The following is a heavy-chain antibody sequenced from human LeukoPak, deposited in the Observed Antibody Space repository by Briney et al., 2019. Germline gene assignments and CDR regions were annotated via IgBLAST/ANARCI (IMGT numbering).Heavy chain of an antibody. Sequence: ASVKVSCKASGYTFTSYYMHWVRQAPGQGLEWMGIINPSGGSTSYAQRFQGRVTMTRDTSTSTVYMELSSLRSEDTAVYYCARDPPLGLPFDYWGQGTLVTVSS. J-gene: IGHJ4*02. CDR3: ARDPPLGLPFDY. D-gene: IGHD7-27*01. CDR1: GYTFTSYY. CDR2: INPSGGST. V-gene: IGHV1-46*01.